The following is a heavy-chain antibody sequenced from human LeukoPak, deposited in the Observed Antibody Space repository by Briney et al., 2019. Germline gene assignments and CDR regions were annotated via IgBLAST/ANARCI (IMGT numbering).Heavy chain of an antibody. D-gene: IGHD5-18*01. V-gene: IGHV4-4*07. CDR3: ARVVGLDTAMVRYYYYYMDV. CDR1: GGSISSYY. CDR2: IYTSGST. J-gene: IGHJ6*03. Sequence: SETLSLTCTVSGGSISSYYWGWIRQPAGKGLEWIGRIYTSGSTNYNPSLKSRVTISVDTSKNQFSLKLSSVTAADTAVYYCARVVGLDTAMVRYYYYYMDVWGKGTTVTISS.